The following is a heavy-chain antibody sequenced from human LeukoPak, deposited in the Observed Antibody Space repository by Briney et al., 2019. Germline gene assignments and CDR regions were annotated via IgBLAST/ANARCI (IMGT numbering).Heavy chain of an antibody. D-gene: IGHD6-13*01. Sequence: SGTLSLTCAVCGGSFSGYYWSWIRQPPGKGLEWVGEINHSGSTNYNPSLKSRVTISVDTSKNQFSLKLSSVTAADTAVYYCARGVAAAGKWGQGTLVTVSS. CDR2: INHSGST. CDR3: ARGVAAAGK. J-gene: IGHJ4*02. V-gene: IGHV4-34*01. CDR1: GGSFSGYY.